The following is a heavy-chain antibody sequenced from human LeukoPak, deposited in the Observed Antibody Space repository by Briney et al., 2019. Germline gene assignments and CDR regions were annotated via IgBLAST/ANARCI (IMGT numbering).Heavy chain of an antibody. CDR2: IYYSGST. CDR1: GGSISSYY. D-gene: IGHD3-10*01. J-gene: IGHJ5*02. Sequence: PSETLSLTCTVSGGSISSYYWSWIRQPPEKGLEWIGYIYYSGSTNYNPSLKSRVTISVDTSKNQFSLKLSSVTAADTAVYYCAALHDPPPGSGSSNWFDPWGQGTLVTVSS. CDR3: AALHDPPPGSGSSNWFDP. V-gene: IGHV4-59*08.